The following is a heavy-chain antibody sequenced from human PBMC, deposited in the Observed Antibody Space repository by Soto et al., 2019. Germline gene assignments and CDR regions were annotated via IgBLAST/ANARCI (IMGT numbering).Heavy chain of an antibody. V-gene: IGHV3-23*01. CDR2: LNGRGSNT. CDR3: ARQFCSGNRCYQYYCAY. Sequence: GGSLRLSCAASGFTFRSFAMSWVRQAPGKGLEWVSTLNGRGSNTYYTDSVKGRFTISRDNSKNILYLEMNSLRAEDTAFYYCARQFCSGNRCYQYYCAYWGQGTLVTVSS. D-gene: IGHD2-15*01. J-gene: IGHJ4*02. CDR1: GFTFRSFA.